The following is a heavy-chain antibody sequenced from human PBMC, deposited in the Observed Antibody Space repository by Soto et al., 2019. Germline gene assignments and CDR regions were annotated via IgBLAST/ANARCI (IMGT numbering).Heavy chain of an antibody. V-gene: IGHV1-18*01. Sequence: QVQLVQSGAEVKKPGASVKVSCKASGYTFTSYGISWVRQAPGQGLEWMGWISAYNGNTNNAQKLQGRGTMTTDTSTSTAYMELRSLRSDDTAVYYCAREAGYYGSGSYFLMSAYFDYWGQGTLVTVSS. D-gene: IGHD3-10*01. CDR1: GYTFTSYG. CDR2: ISAYNGNT. CDR3: AREAGYYGSGSYFLMSAYFDY. J-gene: IGHJ4*02.